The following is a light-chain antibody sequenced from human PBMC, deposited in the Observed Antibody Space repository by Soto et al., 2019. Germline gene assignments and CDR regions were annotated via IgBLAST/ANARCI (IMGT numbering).Light chain of an antibody. V-gene: IGLV1-44*01. CDR3: AAWDDSLSGHYV. Sequence: QSVLTQPPSASGTPGQRVTISCSGSNSNIGGNSVNWYQQFPGAAPKLLISSNNQRPSGIPYRFSGSKSGTSASLAISGLQFDDEADYYCAAWDDSLSGHYVFGAGTKVTVL. CDR1: NSNIGGNS. CDR2: SNN. J-gene: IGLJ1*01.